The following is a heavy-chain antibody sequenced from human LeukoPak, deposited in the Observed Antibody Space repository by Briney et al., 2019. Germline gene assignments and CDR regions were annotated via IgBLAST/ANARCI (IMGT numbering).Heavy chain of an antibody. CDR1: GFTFSSYG. D-gene: IGHD3-10*01. CDR3: AKDQRTSELLWFGEWPGGAQFNWFDP. CDR2: ISYDGSNK. Sequence: PGGSLRLSCAASGFTFSSYGMHWVRQAPGKGLEWVAVISYDGSNKYYADSVKGRFTISRDNSKNTLYLQMNSLRAEDTAVYYCAKDQRTSELLWFGEWPGGAQFNWFDPWGQGTLVTVSS. J-gene: IGHJ5*02. V-gene: IGHV3-30*18.